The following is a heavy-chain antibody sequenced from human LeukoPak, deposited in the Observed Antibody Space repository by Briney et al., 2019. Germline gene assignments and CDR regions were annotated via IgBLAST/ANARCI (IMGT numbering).Heavy chain of an antibody. CDR2: INPNSGGT. J-gene: IGHJ6*02. CDR1: GYTFTGYY. D-gene: IGHD2-15*01. CDR3: ARGGVVVVAATFYYYYGMGV. Sequence: ASVKVSCKASGYTFTGYYMHWVRQAPGQGLEWMGWINPNSGGTNYAQKFQGRVTMTRDTSISTAYMELSRLRSDDTAVYYCARGGVVVVAATFYYYYGMGVWGQGTTVTVSS. V-gene: IGHV1-2*02.